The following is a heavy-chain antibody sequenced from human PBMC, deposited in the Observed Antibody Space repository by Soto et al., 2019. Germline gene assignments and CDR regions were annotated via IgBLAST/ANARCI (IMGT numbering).Heavy chain of an antibody. Sequence: PSETLSLTCAVYGGSFSGYYWSWNRQPPGKGLEWIGEINHSGSTNYNPSLKSRVTISVDTSKNQFSLKLSSVTAADTAVYYCARGRAIPKISSYYFDYWGQGTLVTVSS. V-gene: IGHV4-34*01. CDR3: ARGRAIPKISSYYFDY. CDR2: INHSGST. J-gene: IGHJ4*02. D-gene: IGHD2-2*01. CDR1: GGSFSGYY.